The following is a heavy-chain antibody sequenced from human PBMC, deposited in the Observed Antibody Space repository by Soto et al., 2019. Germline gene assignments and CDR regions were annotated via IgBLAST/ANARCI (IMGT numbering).Heavy chain of an antibody. CDR3: ARAPTSRLDY. CDR2: ISSDGYTK. V-gene: IGHV3-30-3*01. Sequence: QVQLVESGGGVVQPGRSLRLSCSASGFTFSTFAVHWVRQAPGKGLEWVAVISSDGYTKYYTDSVKGRFTISRDNSKNTLFLQMNGLRTEETAMYYCARAPTSRLDYWGQGTLVTVSS. CDR1: GFTFSTFA. J-gene: IGHJ4*02.